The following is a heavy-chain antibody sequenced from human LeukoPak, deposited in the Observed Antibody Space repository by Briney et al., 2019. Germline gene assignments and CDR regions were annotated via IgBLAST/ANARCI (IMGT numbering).Heavy chain of an antibody. CDR1: GFTFSSYA. Sequence: GASLRLSCAASGFTFSSYAMSRVRQAPGKGLEWVSAINGSGGSTYYADSVKGRFTISRDNSKNTLYLQMNSLRAEDTAVYYCAKGTTMIVVVITSYYYYGMTSGAKGPRSPSP. V-gene: IGHV3-23*01. J-gene: IGHJ6*02. CDR2: INGSGGST. CDR3: AKGTTMIVVVITSYYYYGMTS. D-gene: IGHD3-22*01.